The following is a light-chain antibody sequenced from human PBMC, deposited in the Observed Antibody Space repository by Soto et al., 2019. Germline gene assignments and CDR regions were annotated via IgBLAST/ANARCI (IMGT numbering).Light chain of an antibody. V-gene: IGKV1-5*03. CDR1: QSISSW. CDR2: KAS. CDR3: QQYNSYQYT. Sequence: DIQMTQSPYTLSASVVDRVTITCRASQSISSWLAWYQQKPGKAPKLLIYKASSLEGGSPSRFSGSGSETEFTLTISSLQPEDFAAYYCQQYNSYQYTLGQGTKLEIK. J-gene: IGKJ2*01.